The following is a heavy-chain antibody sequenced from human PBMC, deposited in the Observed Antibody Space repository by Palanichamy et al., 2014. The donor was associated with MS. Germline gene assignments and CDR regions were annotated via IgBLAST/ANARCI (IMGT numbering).Heavy chain of an antibody. CDR3: AGFRAGGF. D-gene: IGHD3-10*01. V-gene: IGHV4-59*01. Sequence: QVHLQESGPGLVKPSETLSLTCLVSGGSFDIYYWSWFRQPPGKGLEWIGYVFDRGITSHNTSLQSRVTISLDTSKKQFSLNLHSVTAADTAVYYCAGFRAGGFWGQGTLVTVSS. CDR2: VFDRGIT. CDR1: GGSFDIYY. J-gene: IGHJ4*02.